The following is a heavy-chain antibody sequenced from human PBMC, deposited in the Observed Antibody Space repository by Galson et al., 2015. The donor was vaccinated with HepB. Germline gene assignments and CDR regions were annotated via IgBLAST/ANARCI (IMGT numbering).Heavy chain of an antibody. Sequence: SVKVSCKVSGYTLTELSMHWVRQAPGKGLEWMGGFDPEDGETIYAQKFQGRVTMTEDTSTDTAYMELSSLRSEDTAVYYCATVEGYSSSWYFAFDIWAKGQWSPSLQ. D-gene: IGHD6-13*01. V-gene: IGHV1-24*01. CDR2: FDPEDGET. CDR1: GYTLTELS. J-gene: IGHJ3*02. CDR3: ATVEGYSSSWYFAFDI.